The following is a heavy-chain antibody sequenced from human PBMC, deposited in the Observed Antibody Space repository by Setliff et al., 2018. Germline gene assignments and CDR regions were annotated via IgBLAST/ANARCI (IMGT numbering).Heavy chain of an antibody. J-gene: IGHJ2*01. Sequence: PSETLSLTCTVSGGSISNSTFYWGWIRQPPGKGLEWIGSINYYGSIFDDGTTYSTYYNPSLKSRATISMDTSKSQFSLKLSSMTAADTALYYCARNPDFLQYSFDLWGRGTLVTVSS. D-gene: IGHD5-12*01. CDR3: ARNPDFLQYSFDL. CDR1: GGSISNSTFY. CDR2: INYYGSIFDDGTTYST. V-gene: IGHV4-39*07.